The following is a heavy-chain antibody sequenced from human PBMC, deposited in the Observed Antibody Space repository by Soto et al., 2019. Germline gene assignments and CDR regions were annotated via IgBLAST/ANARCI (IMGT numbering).Heavy chain of an antibody. V-gene: IGHV3-30*18. CDR3: AKRITIFSYYYYGMDV. CDR1: GFTFSSYG. D-gene: IGHD3-3*01. J-gene: IGHJ6*02. CDR2: ISYDGSNK. Sequence: GGSLRLSCAASGFTFSSYGMHWVRQAPGKGLEWVAVISYDGSNKYYADSVKGRFTISRDNSKNTLYLQMNSLRAEDTAVYYCAKRITIFSYYYYGMDVWGQGTTVTVSS.